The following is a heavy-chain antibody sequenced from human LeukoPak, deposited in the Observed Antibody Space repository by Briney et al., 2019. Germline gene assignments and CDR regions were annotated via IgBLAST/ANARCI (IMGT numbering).Heavy chain of an antibody. V-gene: IGHV1-2*02. Sequence: GASVKVSCKASGYTFTGYYIHWVRQAPGQGLERMGWISPNSGDTRYAQKFQGRVTMTRGTSINTAYMELSSLRSDDTALYYCVREPGGSSPFDYWGQGTLVTVSS. D-gene: IGHD1-26*01. CDR1: GYTFTGYY. CDR3: VREPGGSSPFDY. CDR2: ISPNSGDT. J-gene: IGHJ4*02.